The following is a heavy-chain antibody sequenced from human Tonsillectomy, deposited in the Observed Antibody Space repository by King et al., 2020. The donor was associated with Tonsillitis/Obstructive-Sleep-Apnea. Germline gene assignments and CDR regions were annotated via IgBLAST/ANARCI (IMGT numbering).Heavy chain of an antibody. D-gene: IGHD3-10*01. V-gene: IGHV3-48*03. CDR1: GFTFSTYE. Sequence: VQLVESGGRLVQPGGSLSLSCAASGFTFSTYEMNWVRQAPGKGLEWVSYISSSGGTIYYADSVKGRFTISRDNAKNSLYLQMNSLRAEDTAVYYCARDRYYGSGTFDYWGQGTLVTVSS. CDR3: ARDRYYGSGTFDY. J-gene: IGHJ4*02. CDR2: ISSSGGTI.